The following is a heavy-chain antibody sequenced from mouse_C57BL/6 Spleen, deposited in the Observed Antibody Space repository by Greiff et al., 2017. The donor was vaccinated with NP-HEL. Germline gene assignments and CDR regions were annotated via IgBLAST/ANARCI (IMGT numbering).Heavy chain of an antibody. Sequence: EVKVVESGGGLVKPGGSLKLSCAASGFTFSDYGMHWVRQAPEKGLEWVAYISSGSSTIYYADTVKGRFTISRDNAKNTLFLQMTSLRSEDTAMYYCARPGLRGYYYAMDYWGQGTSVTVSS. D-gene: IGHD2-4*01. J-gene: IGHJ4*01. CDR3: ARPGLRGYYYAMDY. CDR1: GFTFSDYG. CDR2: ISSGSSTI. V-gene: IGHV5-17*01.